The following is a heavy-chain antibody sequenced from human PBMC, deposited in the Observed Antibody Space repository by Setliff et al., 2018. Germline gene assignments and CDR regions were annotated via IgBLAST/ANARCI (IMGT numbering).Heavy chain of an antibody. CDR2: LIPMFGTP. V-gene: IGHV1-69*05. J-gene: IGHJ5*02. CDR1: GDSFSNYA. Sequence: SVKVSCKASGDSFSNYAISWVRQAPGQGLEWMGGLIPMFGTPGYAQKFQDRVTITTDESTSTAYMELNSLTSEDTAVYYCARSPALLGIVYLDPWGQGTQVTV. D-gene: IGHD2-15*01. CDR3: ARSPALLGIVYLDP.